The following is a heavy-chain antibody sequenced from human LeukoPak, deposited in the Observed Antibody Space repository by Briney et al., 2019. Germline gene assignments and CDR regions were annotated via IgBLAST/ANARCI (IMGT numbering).Heavy chain of an antibody. V-gene: IGHV3-30*02. Sequence: GGSLRLSCAASGFTFSSYGMHWVRQAPGKGLEWMAVIWYDGSNKYYADSVKGRFTISRDNSKNTLYLQMNSLRAEDTAVYYCAKEEQYSYAIWGQGTLVTVSS. CDR3: AKEEQYSYAI. CDR1: GFTFSSYG. D-gene: IGHD5-18*01. J-gene: IGHJ4*02. CDR2: IWYDGSNK.